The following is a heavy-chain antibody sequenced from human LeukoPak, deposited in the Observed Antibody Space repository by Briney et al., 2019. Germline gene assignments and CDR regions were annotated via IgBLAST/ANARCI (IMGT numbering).Heavy chain of an antibody. J-gene: IGHJ4*02. CDR2: ISGSGGST. Sequence: GGSLRLSCAASGFIFSSYSMNWVRQAPGKGLEWVSAISGSGGSTYYADSVKGRFTISRDNSKNTLYLQMNSLRAEDTAVYYCAKSYDSSGYYFGNRYFDYWGQGTLVTVSS. D-gene: IGHD3-22*01. CDR1: GFIFSSYS. CDR3: AKSYDSSGYYFGNRYFDY. V-gene: IGHV3-23*01.